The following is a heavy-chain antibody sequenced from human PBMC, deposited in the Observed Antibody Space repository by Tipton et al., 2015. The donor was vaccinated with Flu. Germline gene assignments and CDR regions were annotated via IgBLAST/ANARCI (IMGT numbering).Heavy chain of an antibody. CDR1: EFTFNNYA. CDR3: AKGEGKDCGDDCYSVH. Sequence: GSLRLSCVVSEFTFNNYAMHWVRQAPGKGLEWVAFIRFDGTNTFYADFVMGRFTISRDDSKNTLYLQMSLLRPEDTAVYSCAKGEGKDCGDDCYSVHWGQGTLVTVSS. V-gene: IGHV3-30*02. CDR2: IRFDGTNT. D-gene: IGHD2-21*02. J-gene: IGHJ4*02.